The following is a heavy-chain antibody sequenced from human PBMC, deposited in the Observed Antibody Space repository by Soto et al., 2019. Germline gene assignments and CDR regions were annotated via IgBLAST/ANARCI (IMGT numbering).Heavy chain of an antibody. CDR1: GFTFSSYA. CDR3: ANSRDHGFDSSGYIGT. J-gene: IGHJ5*02. D-gene: IGHD3-22*01. Sequence: GGSLRLSCAASGFTFSSYAMSWVRQAPGKGLEWVSAISGSGVSTYYADSVKGRFTISRDNSKNTLYLQMNSLRAEDTAVYYCANSRDHGFDSSGYIGTWGQGTLVTVSS. V-gene: IGHV3-23*01. CDR2: ISGSGVST.